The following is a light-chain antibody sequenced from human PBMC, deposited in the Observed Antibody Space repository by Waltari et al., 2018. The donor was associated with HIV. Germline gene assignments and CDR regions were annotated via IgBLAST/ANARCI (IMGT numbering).Light chain of an antibody. V-gene: IGLV2-23*02. CDR3: CSYAGSTNWV. CDR1: SSDVGTYNL. Sequence: QSALTQPASVSGSPGQSNTISCTGTSSDVGTYNLVSWYQQRPGKAPKLIISEVSQRPAGVSNHFSGSKSANTASLTISGLQAEDEADYYCCSYAGSTNWVFGGGTKLTVL. J-gene: IGLJ3*02. CDR2: EVS.